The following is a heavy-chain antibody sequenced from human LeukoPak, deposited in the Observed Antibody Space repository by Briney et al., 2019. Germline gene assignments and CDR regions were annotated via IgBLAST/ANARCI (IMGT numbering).Heavy chain of an antibody. CDR2: ISYDGSNK. Sequence: GGSLRLSCAASGFTFSSYGMHWVRQAPGKGLEWVAVISYDGSNKYYADSVKGRFTVSRDNSKNTLYLQMNSLRAEDTAVYYCAKGIWFGELLPFDYWGQGTLVTVSS. D-gene: IGHD3-10*01. CDR1: GFTFSSYG. CDR3: AKGIWFGELLPFDY. V-gene: IGHV3-30*18. J-gene: IGHJ4*02.